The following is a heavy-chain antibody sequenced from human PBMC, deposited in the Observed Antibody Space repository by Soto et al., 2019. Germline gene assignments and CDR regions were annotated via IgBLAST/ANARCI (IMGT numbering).Heavy chain of an antibody. J-gene: IGHJ4*02. Sequence: PSETRSLTCIVSGVTISYGGYSGIWIRQSPGKGLEWLGYISHVETTYYNPSFQSRLSLSIDRTRNQFSLGLSSMTAADKAVYYCARGGGYDSFDFWGQGIQVTVSS. CDR2: ISHVETT. CDR1: GVTISYGGYS. D-gene: IGHD3-3*01. V-gene: IGHV4-30-2*06. CDR3: ARGGGYDSFDF.